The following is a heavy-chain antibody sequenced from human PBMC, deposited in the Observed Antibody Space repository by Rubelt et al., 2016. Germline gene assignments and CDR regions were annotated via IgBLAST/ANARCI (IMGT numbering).Heavy chain of an antibody. Sequence: QQQLQESGPGLVKPSETLSLTCTVSGGSISRSRFYWGWIRQPPGKGLEWIGSVFYRGGSYYNPSLKSRVNISVDTSKNQLFLEGTPVTAADTAVYYCARLQLGGAFDIWGQGTMVTVSS. CDR1: GGSISRSRFY. CDR3: ARLQLGGAFDI. J-gene: IGHJ3*02. V-gene: IGHV4-39*01. D-gene: IGHD2-2*01. CDR2: VFYRGGS.